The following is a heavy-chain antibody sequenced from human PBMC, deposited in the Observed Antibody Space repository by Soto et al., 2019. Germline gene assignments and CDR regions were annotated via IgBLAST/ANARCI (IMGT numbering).Heavy chain of an antibody. V-gene: IGHV5-10-1*01. J-gene: IGHJ6*02. CDR3: ARHHEYYDFWSGYPTYGMDV. CDR1: GYSFTSYW. CDR2: IDPSDSYT. Sequence: PGESLKISCKGSGYSFTSYWISWVRQMPGKGLEWMGRIDPSDSYTNYSPSFQGHVTISADKSISTAYLQWSSLKASDTAMYYCARHHEYYDFWSGYPTYGMDVWGQGTTVTVSS. D-gene: IGHD3-3*01.